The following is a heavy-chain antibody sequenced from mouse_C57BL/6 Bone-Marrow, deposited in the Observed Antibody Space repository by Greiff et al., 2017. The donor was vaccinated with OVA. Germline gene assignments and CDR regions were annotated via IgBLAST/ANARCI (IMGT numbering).Heavy chain of an antibody. J-gene: IGHJ4*01. V-gene: IGHV1-69*01. Sequence: QVQLQQSGAELVMPGASVKLSCKASGYTFTSYWMHWVKQRPGQGLEWIGEIDPSDSYTNYNQKFKGKSTLTVDKSSSTAYMQLSSLTSEDSAVYDCAREGITTAMDYWGQGTSVTVSS. CDR2: IDPSDSYT. CDR1: GYTFTSYW. CDR3: AREGITTAMDY. D-gene: IGHD1-1*01.